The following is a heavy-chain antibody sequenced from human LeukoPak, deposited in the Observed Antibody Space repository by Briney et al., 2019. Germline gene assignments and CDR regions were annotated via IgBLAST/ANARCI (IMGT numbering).Heavy chain of an antibody. D-gene: IGHD3-3*01. CDR3: AKGASYDFWSGYPDYFDY. CDR2: ISGSGGST. Sequence: TGGSLRLSCAASGFTFSSYAMSWVRQAPGKGLEWVSAISGSGGSTYYADSVKGRLTISRDNSKNTLYLQMNSLRAEDTAVYYCAKGASYDFWSGYPDYFDYWGQGTLVTVSS. J-gene: IGHJ4*02. CDR1: GFTFSSYA. V-gene: IGHV3-23*01.